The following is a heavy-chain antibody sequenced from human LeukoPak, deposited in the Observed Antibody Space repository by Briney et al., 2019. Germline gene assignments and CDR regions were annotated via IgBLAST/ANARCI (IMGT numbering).Heavy chain of an antibody. Sequence: GGSLRLSCAASGFTVSSDFMIWVRQAPGKGLEWVSYISDTGATIYYADSVKGRFTVSRDNAKNSLYLQMNSLRAEDTAIYYCATFYDSSGRDYWGQGTLVTVSS. CDR3: ATFYDSSGRDY. D-gene: IGHD3-22*01. CDR1: GFTVSSDF. V-gene: IGHV3-48*04. CDR2: ISDTGATI. J-gene: IGHJ4*02.